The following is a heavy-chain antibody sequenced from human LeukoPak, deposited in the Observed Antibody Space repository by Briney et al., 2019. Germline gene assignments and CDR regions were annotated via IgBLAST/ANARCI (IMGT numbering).Heavy chain of an antibody. CDR2: ISAASETT. CDR1: GFTFRSYA. J-gene: IGHJ4*02. CDR3: AKRRYCSSTSCHDFDY. V-gene: IGHV3-23*01. D-gene: IGHD2-2*01. Sequence: GGSLRLSCAASGFTFRSYAMSWVRQAPGGGLEWVSAISAASETTYYADSVKGRFTISRDNSKNTLFLQMNSLRAGDTAVYYCAKRRYCSSTSCHDFDYWGQGTLVTVSS.